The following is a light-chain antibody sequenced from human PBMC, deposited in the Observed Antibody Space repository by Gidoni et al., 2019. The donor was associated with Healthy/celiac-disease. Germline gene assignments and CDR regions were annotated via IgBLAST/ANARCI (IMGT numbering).Light chain of an antibody. CDR3: QQYGSSPLFT. V-gene: IGKV3-20*01. J-gene: IGKJ3*01. CDR1: QSVSSSY. Sequence: DIVLTQSPRTLSLSPGERATLSCRSSQSVSSSYLAWYQQKPGQAPRLLIYGASSRATGIPDRCSGSGSGTDFTLTISRLEPEDFAVYYCQQYGSSPLFTFGPGTKVDIK. CDR2: GAS.